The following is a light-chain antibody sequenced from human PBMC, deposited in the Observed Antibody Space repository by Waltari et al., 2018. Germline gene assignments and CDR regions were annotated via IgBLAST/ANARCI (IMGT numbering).Light chain of an antibody. V-gene: IGKV3-20*01. J-gene: IGKJ1*01. CDR3: QQYGNSPWT. Sequence: ELVLTQSPGTLSLSPGERATLSCRASQSVSNSYLAWYQQKPGQAPRLLTYGASSRATGIPDRFGGSGSGTDFTLTISRLEPEDFAVYYCQQYGNSPWTFGQGTKVGIK. CDR1: QSVSNSY. CDR2: GAS.